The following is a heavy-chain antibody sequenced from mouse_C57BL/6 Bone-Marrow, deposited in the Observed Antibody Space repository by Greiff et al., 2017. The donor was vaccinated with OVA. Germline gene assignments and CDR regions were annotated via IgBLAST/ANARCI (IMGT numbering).Heavy chain of an antibody. J-gene: IGHJ1*03. Sequence: EVQVVESGGDLVKPGGSLKLSCAASGFTFSSYGMSWVRQTPDKRLEWVATISSGGSYTYYPDSVKGRFTISRDNAKNTLYLQMSSLKSEDTAMYYCARHDYYGNYVHWYFDVWGTGTTVTVSS. CDR1: GFTFSSYG. CDR3: ARHDYYGNYVHWYFDV. CDR2: ISSGGSYT. V-gene: IGHV5-6*01. D-gene: IGHD2-1*01.